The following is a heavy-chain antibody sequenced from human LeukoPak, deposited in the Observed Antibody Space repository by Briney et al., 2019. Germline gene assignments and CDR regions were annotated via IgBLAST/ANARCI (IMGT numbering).Heavy chain of an antibody. J-gene: IGHJ4*02. D-gene: IGHD5-24*01. CDR3: ARVELSSKMPTIAFIGSKFDY. CDR1: GYTLTGYY. V-gene: IGHV1-2*02. Sequence: ASVKVSCKASGYTLTGYYMHWVRQAPGQGLEWMGWINPNSGGTNYAQKFQGRVTMTRDTPISTAYMELSRLRSDDTAVYYCARVELSSKMPTIAFIGSKFDYWGQGTLVTVSS. CDR2: INPNSGGT.